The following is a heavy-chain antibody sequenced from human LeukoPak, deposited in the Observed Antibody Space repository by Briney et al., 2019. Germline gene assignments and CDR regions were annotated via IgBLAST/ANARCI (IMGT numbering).Heavy chain of an antibody. D-gene: IGHD5-12*01. V-gene: IGHV3-9*01. Sequence: GRSLRLSCAASGFTFDDYAMHWVRQAPGKGLEWVSGISWNSDSIGYADSVKGRFTTSRDNAKNSLYLQMNSLRAEDTAFYYCAINGGGDSGYGNFDYWGQGTLVTVSS. J-gene: IGHJ4*02. CDR3: AINGGGDSGYGNFDY. CDR1: GFTFDDYA. CDR2: ISWNSDSI.